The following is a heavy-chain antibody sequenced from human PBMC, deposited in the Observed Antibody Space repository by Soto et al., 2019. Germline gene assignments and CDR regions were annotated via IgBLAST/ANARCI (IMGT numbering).Heavy chain of an antibody. J-gene: IGHJ6*02. CDR3: VTPHYCCSWYSGSKYCYYGMDV. CDR2: IYYSGST. CDR1: GGSISSSSYY. V-gene: IGHV4-39*01. Sequence: SETLSLTCTVSGGSISSSSYYWGWIRQPPGKGLEWIGSIYYSGSTYYNPSLESRDSISVDTTKTQSSLTLSSVVVADMAVYYCVTPHYCCSWYSGSKYCYYGMDVWGQGTTVTVSS. D-gene: IGHD6-13*01.